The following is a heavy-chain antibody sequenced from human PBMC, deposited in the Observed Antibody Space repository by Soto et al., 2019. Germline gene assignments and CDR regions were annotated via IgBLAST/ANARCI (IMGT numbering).Heavy chain of an antibody. CDR3: AREHYYDSSGYGAPGGFDP. J-gene: IGHJ5*02. Sequence: QVQLVESGGGVVQPGRSLRLSCAASGFTFSSYAMHWVRQAPGKGLEWVAVISYDGSNKYYADSVKGRFTISRDNSKNTLYLQMNSLRAEDTAVYYCAREHYYDSSGYGAPGGFDPWGQGTLVTVSS. CDR1: GFTFSSYA. V-gene: IGHV3-30-3*01. D-gene: IGHD3-22*01. CDR2: ISYDGSNK.